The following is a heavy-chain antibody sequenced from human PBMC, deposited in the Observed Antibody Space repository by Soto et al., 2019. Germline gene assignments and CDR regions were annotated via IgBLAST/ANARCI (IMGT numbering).Heavy chain of an antibody. Sequence: EVQVVESGGGLVKPGWSLRLSCSSSGSTFSNYGMNWVRQAPGKGLEWVSSIDESGNYINYADSVQVRFIISRDNVKNSLYLPMNSLGAEDKAVYFCARDESAGSSDRDWGQGTLVNVSS. V-gene: IGHV3-21*01. J-gene: IGHJ4*01. CDR2: IDESGNYI. CDR1: GSTFSNYG. CDR3: ARDESAGSSDRD. D-gene: IGHD2-2*01.